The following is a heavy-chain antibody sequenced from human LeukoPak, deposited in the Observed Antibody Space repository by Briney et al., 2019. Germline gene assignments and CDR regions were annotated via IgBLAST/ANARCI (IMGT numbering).Heavy chain of an antibody. CDR2: FDPEDGET. CDR3: ATPPTLGARTTADY. V-gene: IGHV1-24*01. J-gene: IGHJ4*02. Sequence: ASVKVPCKVSGYTLTELSMHWVRQAPGKGLEWMGGFDPEDGETIYAQKFQGRVTTTEDTSTDTAYMELSSLRSEDTAVYYCATPPTLGARTTADYWGQGTLVTVSS. CDR1: GYTLTELS. D-gene: IGHD1-1*01.